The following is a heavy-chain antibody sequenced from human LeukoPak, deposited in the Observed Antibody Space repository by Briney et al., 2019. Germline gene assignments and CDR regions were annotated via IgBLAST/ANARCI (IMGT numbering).Heavy chain of an antibody. CDR1: GFTFSSYG. J-gene: IGHJ3*02. V-gene: IGHV3-30*19. CDR3: ARSLGGAYDFWSGYAGAFDI. CDR2: IWYDGSDK. Sequence: GGSLRLSCVASGFTFSSYGMHWVRQAPGKGLEWVAVIWYDGSDKYYADSVKGRFTISRDNSKNTLYLQMNSLRAEDTAVYYCARSLGGAYDFWSGYAGAFDIWGQGTMVTVSS. D-gene: IGHD3-3*01.